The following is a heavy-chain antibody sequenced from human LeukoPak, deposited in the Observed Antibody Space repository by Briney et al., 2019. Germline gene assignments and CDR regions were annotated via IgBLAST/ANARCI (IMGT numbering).Heavy chain of an antibody. CDR1: GFTVSDYG. Sequence: GGSLRLSCGASGFTVSDYGMQWVRQAPGKGLEWVSGISWNSGSIGYADSVKGRFTISRDNAKNSLYLQMNSLRAEDTALYYCAKDISAWDAFDIWGQGTMVTVS. CDR3: AKDISAWDAFDI. J-gene: IGHJ3*02. CDR2: ISWNSGSI. V-gene: IGHV3-9*01.